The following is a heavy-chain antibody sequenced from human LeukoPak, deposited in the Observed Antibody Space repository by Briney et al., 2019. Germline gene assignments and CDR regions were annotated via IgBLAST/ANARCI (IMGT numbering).Heavy chain of an antibody. CDR1: GFTFSSYG. CDR2: IRYDGSNK. J-gene: IGHJ4*02. D-gene: IGHD2-2*01. CDR3: AKRLGYCSSTSCYALDY. V-gene: IGHV3-30*02. Sequence: GGPLRLSCAASGFTFSSYGMHWVRQAPGKGLEWVAFIRYDGSNKYYADSVKGRFTISRDNSKNTLYLQMNSLRAEDTAVYYCAKRLGYCSSTSCYALDYWGQGTLVTVSS.